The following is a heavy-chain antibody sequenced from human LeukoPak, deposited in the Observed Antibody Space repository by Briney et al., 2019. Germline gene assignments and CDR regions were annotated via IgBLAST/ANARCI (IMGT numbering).Heavy chain of an antibody. J-gene: IGHJ4*02. CDR2: IWYDGSNK. D-gene: IGHD4-11*01. V-gene: IGHV3-33*01. CDR1: GFTFSSYG. Sequence: PGGSLRLSCAASGFTFSSYGMHWVRQAPGKGLEWVAVIWYDGSNKYYADSVKGRFTISRDNSKNTLYLQMNSLRAEDTAGYYCARGEGNYAINFDYWGQGTLVTVSS. CDR3: ARGEGNYAINFDY.